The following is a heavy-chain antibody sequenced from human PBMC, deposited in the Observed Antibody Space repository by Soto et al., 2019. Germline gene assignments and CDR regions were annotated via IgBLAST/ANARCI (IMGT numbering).Heavy chain of an antibody. CDR2: INHSGST. CDR3: ASYSGNNWFDP. J-gene: IGHJ5*02. Sequence: SETLSLTCAVYGGSFSGYYWTWIRQPPGTGLEWIGEINHSGSTNYNPSLKSRVTISVDTSKNQFSLKLTFVTAADTAVYYCASYSGNNWFDPWGQGTLVTVS. D-gene: IGHD3-10*01. CDR1: GGSFSGYY. V-gene: IGHV4-34*01.